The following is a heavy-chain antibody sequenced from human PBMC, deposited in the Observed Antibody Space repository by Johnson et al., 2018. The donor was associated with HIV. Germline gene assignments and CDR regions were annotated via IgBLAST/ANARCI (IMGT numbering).Heavy chain of an antibody. Sequence: VQLVESGGGVVRPGGSLRLSCAASGFTFDDYDMTWVRQAPGKGLEWVSHINWNGGSTGYADAVKGRFTISRDNSKNTLYLHMTSLRTEDTAVYYCARDRGYWDAFDIWGQGTMVTVSS. J-gene: IGHJ3*02. D-gene: IGHD3-22*01. CDR2: INWNGGST. CDR3: ARDRGYWDAFDI. CDR1: GFTFDDYD. V-gene: IGHV3-20*04.